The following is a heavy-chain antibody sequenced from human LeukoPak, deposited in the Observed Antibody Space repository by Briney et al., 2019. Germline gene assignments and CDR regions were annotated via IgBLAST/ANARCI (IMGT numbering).Heavy chain of an antibody. D-gene: IGHD1-26*01. Sequence: GGSLRLSCAASGFTFTIYSMNWVRQAPGKGLEWVSSISSSGSYIYYADSVKGRFTISRDNAKNSLYLQMNSLRAEDTAVYYCARDRAVGTTNAFDIWGQGTMVTVSS. J-gene: IGHJ3*02. CDR1: GFTFTIYS. CDR2: ISSSGSYI. V-gene: IGHV3-21*01. CDR3: ARDRAVGTTNAFDI.